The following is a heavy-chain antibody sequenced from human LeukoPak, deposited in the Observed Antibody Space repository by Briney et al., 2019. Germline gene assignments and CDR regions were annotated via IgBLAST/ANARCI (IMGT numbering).Heavy chain of an antibody. D-gene: IGHD1-26*01. CDR1: GGSISSGGYY. CDR2: IYYSGST. CDR3: ASNPSGSYEVFDI. Sequence: SETLSLTCTVSGGSISSGGYYWSWIRQHPGKGLEWIGYIYYSGSTYYNPSLKRRVTISVDTYKNQFSLKLSSVTAADTAVYYCASNPSGSYEVFDIWGQGTMVTVSS. J-gene: IGHJ3*02. V-gene: IGHV4-31*03.